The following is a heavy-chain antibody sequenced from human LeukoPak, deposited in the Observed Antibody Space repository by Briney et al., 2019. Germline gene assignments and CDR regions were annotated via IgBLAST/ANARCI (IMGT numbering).Heavy chain of an antibody. V-gene: IGHV3-23*01. Sequence: GGALRLSCEASGFTFSSYAMTWVRQAPGKGLEWVSGISYSGGSTHYADSVKGGFTLSRDSSKNTLSLQINSLRAEDTALYYCSKGSSAWYGSFDPWGEGTLVTVSS. CDR3: SKGSSAWYGSFDP. D-gene: IGHD6-19*01. J-gene: IGHJ5*02. CDR2: ISYSGGST. CDR1: GFTFSSYA.